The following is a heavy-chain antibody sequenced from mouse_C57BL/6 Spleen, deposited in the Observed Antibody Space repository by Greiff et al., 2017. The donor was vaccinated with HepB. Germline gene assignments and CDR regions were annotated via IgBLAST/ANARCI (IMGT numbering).Heavy chain of an antibody. V-gene: IGHV1-55*01. CDR3: ARKEGGKGAWFAY. D-gene: IGHD1-1*01. CDR2: IYPGSGST. J-gene: IGHJ3*01. CDR1: GYTFTSYW. Sequence: VKLQQPGAELVKPGASVKMSCKASGYTFTSYWITWVKQRPGQGLEWIGDIYPGSGSTNYNEKFKSKATLTVDTSSSTAYMQLSSLTSEDSAVYYCARKEGGKGAWFAYWGQGTLVTVSA.